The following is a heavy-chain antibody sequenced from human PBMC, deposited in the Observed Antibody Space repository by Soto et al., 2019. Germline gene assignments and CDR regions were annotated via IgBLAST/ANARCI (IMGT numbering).Heavy chain of an antibody. CDR2: INGDGSSA. CDR3: ARGIQYRYSMDV. J-gene: IGHJ6*02. V-gene: IGHV3-74*01. CDR1: GFTFTNYW. Sequence: PGGSLRLSCAAAGFTFTNYWMHWVRQAPGKGLVWVSRINGDGSSAFYADSVKGRFTISRDNAKNTVYLQMNSLRAEDTAIYYCARGIQYRYSMDVWGQGTTVTVSS. D-gene: IGHD4-4*01.